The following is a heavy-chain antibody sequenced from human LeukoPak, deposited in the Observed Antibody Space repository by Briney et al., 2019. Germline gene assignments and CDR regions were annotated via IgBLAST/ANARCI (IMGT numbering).Heavy chain of an antibody. CDR3: ARDCSGGSCYGAFDI. CDR1: GASIRSGDYY. D-gene: IGHD2-15*01. CDR2: IYDSGST. V-gene: IGHV4-30-4*01. Sequence: SETLSLTCTVSGASIRSGDYYWSWIRQPPGKGLEWIGYIYDSGSTYYNPSLKSRITISVDTSENRFPLKLSSVTATDTAVYYCARDCSGGSCYGAFDIWGQGTMVTVSS. J-gene: IGHJ3*02.